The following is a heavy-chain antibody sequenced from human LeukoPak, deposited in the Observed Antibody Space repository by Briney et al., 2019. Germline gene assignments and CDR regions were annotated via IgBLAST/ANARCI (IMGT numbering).Heavy chain of an antibody. CDR1: GFTFRDYF. CDR3: AKEGSGYYYYYFDY. J-gene: IGHJ4*02. CDR2: ISGSGGST. D-gene: IGHD3-22*01. Sequence: GGSLRLSCAASGFTFRDYFMTWVRQAPGKGLEWVSAISGSGGSTYYADSAKGRFTISRDNSKNTLYLQMNSLRAEDTAVYYCAKEGSGYYYYYFDYWGQGTLVTVSS. V-gene: IGHV3-23*01.